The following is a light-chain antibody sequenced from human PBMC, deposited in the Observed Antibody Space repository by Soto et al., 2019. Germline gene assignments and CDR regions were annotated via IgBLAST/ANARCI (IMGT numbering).Light chain of an antibody. Sequence: EIVMTQSPATLSVSPGERATLSCRASQSISTELAWYQQKPGQPPRLLIYSASTRATGVPARFTGSGSGSEFTLTISGLQSEDFAVYYCQPGHNWPLTFGQGTRLAI. CDR1: QSISTE. V-gene: IGKV3-15*01. J-gene: IGKJ2*01. CDR2: SAS. CDR3: QPGHNWPLT.